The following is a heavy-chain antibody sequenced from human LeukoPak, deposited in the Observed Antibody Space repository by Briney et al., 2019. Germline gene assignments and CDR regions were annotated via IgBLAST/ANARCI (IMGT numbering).Heavy chain of an antibody. CDR2: INHSGST. J-gene: IGHJ4*02. CDR3: ARGVGASGNFDY. Sequence: SETPSLTCTVSGGSISSSSYYWSWIRQPPGKGLEWIGEINHSGSTNYNPSLKSRVTISVDTSKNQFSLKLSSVTAADTAVYYCARGVGASGNFDYWGQGTLVTVSS. V-gene: IGHV4-39*07. D-gene: IGHD1-26*01. CDR1: GGSISSSSYY.